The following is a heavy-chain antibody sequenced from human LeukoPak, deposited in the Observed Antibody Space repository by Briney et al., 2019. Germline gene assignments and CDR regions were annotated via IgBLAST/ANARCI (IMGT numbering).Heavy chain of an antibody. Sequence: PSETLSLTCAVSGGSIGSYYWSWIRQPPGKGLEWIGHIYYSGSTYYNPSLKSRLTISVDTSKNQFSLRLSSVTAADTAVYYCARGGGYCSSTSCPSWAFDIWGQGTMVTVSS. J-gene: IGHJ3*02. D-gene: IGHD2-2*01. CDR3: ARGGGYCSSTSCPSWAFDI. CDR1: GGSIGSYY. V-gene: IGHV4-30-4*01. CDR2: IYYSGST.